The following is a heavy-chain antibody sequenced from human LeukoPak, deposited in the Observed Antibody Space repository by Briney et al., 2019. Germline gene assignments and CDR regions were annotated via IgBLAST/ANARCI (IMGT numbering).Heavy chain of an antibody. CDR3: ARSHSSSSEVSLGY. V-gene: IGHV4-34*01. Sequence: SETLSLTCAIYGGSFSDYFWSWIRQPPGKGLEWIGEINHSGSTNYNPSLKSRVTISVDTSKNQFSLKLSSVTAAGTAVYFCARSHSSSSEVSLGYWGQGTLVTVSS. CDR2: INHSGST. D-gene: IGHD6-6*01. CDR1: GGSFSDYF. J-gene: IGHJ4*02.